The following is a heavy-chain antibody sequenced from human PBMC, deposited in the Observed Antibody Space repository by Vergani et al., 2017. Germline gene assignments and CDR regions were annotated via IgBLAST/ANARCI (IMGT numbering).Heavy chain of an antibody. CDR3: ALAESSTSCINSVCITPETGSWFDP. CDR1: GYTFTYRY. J-gene: IGHJ5*02. CDR2: ITPFNGNT. D-gene: IGHD2-2*01. V-gene: IGHV1-45*02. Sequence: QMQLVQSGAEVKKTGSSVKVPCKASGYTFTYRYLHWVRQAPGHALEWMGWITPFNGNTNYAQKFQDRVTITRDRSMSTAYMELSSLRSEDTAMYYCALAESSTSCINSVCITPETGSWFDPWGQGTLVTVSS.